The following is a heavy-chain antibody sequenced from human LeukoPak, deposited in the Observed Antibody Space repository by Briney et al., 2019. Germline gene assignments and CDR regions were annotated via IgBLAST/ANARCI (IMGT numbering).Heavy chain of an antibody. J-gene: IGHJ4*02. CDR1: GYTFTSYD. CDR2: MNPNSGNT. V-gene: IGHV1-8*01. Sequence: GASVKVSCKASGYTFTSYDIHWVRQATGQGLEWMGWMNPNSGNTGYAQKFQGRVTMTRNTSISTAYMELSSLRSEDTAVYYCARVTAYCGGDCYSDYWGQGTLVTVSS. D-gene: IGHD2-21*02. CDR3: ARVTAYCGGDCYSDY.